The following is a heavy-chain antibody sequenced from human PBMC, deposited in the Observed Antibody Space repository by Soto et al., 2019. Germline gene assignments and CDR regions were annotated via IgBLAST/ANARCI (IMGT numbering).Heavy chain of an antibody. CDR3: ARGAYPPWSNYYYGMDV. Sequence: QVQLVQSGAEVKMPGASVKLSCKAFGYTFTNNAIHWVRQAPGQRLEWMVWINTVNGNTKYSQTFRDRVTINRDTSASTVSMDLSGLRSDDTAVYYCARGAYPPWSNYYYGMDVWGLGTTFTVSS. J-gene: IGHJ6*02. V-gene: IGHV1-3*04. CDR2: INTVNGNT. D-gene: IGHD3-16*01. CDR1: GYTFTNNA.